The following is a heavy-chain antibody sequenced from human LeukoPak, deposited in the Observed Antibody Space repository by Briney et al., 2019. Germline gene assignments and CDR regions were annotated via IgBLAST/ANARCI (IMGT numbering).Heavy chain of an antibody. CDR1: GFTFSTYA. CDR2: IGGSGGNT. D-gene: IGHD1-26*01. J-gene: IGHJ6*02. Sequence: GGSLRLSCAASGFTFSTYAMNWVRQAPRKGLEWVSGIGGSGGNTWYADSVKGRFTISRDNYKNTMYLQMNRLRAEDTATYYCAKYRTGPPYGLDVWGQGTTVTVSS. V-gene: IGHV3-23*01. CDR3: AKYRTGPPYGLDV.